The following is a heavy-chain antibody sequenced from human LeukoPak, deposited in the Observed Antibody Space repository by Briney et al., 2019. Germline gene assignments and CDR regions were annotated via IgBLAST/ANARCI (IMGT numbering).Heavy chain of an antibody. CDR1: GFTFSSYW. V-gene: IGHV3-74*01. D-gene: IGHD3-3*01. CDR2: INSDGSST. CDR3: ARGNYDFWSGYWEAYYYYGMDV. J-gene: IGHJ6*02. Sequence: PGGSLRLSCAASGFTFSSYWMHWVRQAPGKGLVWVSRINSDGSSTSYADSVKGRFTISRVNAKNTLYLQMNSLRAENTAVYYCARGNYDFWSGYWEAYYYYGMDVWGQGTTVTVSS.